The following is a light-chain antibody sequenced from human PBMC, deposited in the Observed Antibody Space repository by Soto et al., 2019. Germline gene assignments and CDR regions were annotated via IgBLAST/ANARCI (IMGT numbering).Light chain of an antibody. V-gene: IGKV3-15*01. J-gene: IGKJ4*01. CDR2: GAS. CDR3: QEYNNWPLT. Sequence: EIVMTQSPATLSVSPGERATLSCRASQSVSSNLAWYQQNPGQAPRLLIYGASTRATGIPARFSGSGSGTEFTLTISSLQSGDFEVYYCQEYNNWPLTFGGGTKVE. CDR1: QSVSSN.